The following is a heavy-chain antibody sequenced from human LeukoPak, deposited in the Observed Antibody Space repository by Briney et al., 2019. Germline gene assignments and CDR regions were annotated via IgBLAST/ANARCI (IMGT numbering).Heavy chain of an antibody. D-gene: IGHD5-18*01. CDR1: GGSFSGYY. Sequence: SETLSLTCAVYGGSFSGYYWSWIRQPPGKGLEWIGEINHSGSTNYNPSLKSRVTISVDTSKNQFSLKLSSVTAADTAVYYCASSVDTSWFDPWGQGTQVTVSS. J-gene: IGHJ5*02. V-gene: IGHV4-34*01. CDR3: ASSVDTSWFDP. CDR2: INHSGST.